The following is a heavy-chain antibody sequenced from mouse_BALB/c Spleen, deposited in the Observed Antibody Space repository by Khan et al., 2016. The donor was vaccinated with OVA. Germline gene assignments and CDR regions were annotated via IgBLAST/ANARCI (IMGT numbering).Heavy chain of an antibody. CDR3: ASQPYYHYNIMDY. CDR1: GFSLTNYG. D-gene: IGHD2-10*01. CDR2: IWSDGST. V-gene: IGHV2-6-1*01. Sequence: QVQLKESGPGLVAPSQSLSITCTISGFSLTNYGVHWVRQPPGKGLEWLVVIWSDGSTTYNSALKSRLTISKDNSKSQVFLKMNSLQTDDTAMYFCASQPYYHYNIMDYWGQGTLVTVSS. J-gene: IGHJ4*01.